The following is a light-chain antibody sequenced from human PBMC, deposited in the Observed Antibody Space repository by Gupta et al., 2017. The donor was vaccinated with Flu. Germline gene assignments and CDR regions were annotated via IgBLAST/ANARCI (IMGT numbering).Light chain of an antibody. CDR1: SSDGGGYNL. V-gene: IGLV2-23*02. J-gene: IGLJ3*02. Sequence: SITISCTGTSSDGGGYNLVSWYQQHPGKAPKLIIYEVSKWPSGVSNRFSGSKSGNTASLTISGLQAEDEADYYCCSYSSNLLAFGGGTKLTVL. CDR3: CSYSSNLLA. CDR2: EVS.